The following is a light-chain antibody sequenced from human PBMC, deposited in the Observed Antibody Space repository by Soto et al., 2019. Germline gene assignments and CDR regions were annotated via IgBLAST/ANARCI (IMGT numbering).Light chain of an antibody. V-gene: IGKV2D-29*01. CDR1: QSLLYSDGKTY. Sequence: DIVMTQTPLSLSVTPGQPASISCKSSQSLLYSDGKTYLSWYLQKPGQPPQLLIYEVSNRFSGVPARVSGSGSGTDFPLRISRVEAEDVGVSYCMQTVQLTGTFGQGTKVEIK. J-gene: IGKJ1*01. CDR2: EVS. CDR3: MQTVQLTGT.